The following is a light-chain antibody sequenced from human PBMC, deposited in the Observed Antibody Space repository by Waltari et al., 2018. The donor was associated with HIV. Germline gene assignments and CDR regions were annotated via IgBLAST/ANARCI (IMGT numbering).Light chain of an antibody. CDR2: GKN. V-gene: IGLV3-19*01. CDR1: SLRGYY. CDR3: NSRDSSANHVV. Sequence: SSELTQDPAVSVALGQTVRITCQGDSLRGYYASWYQQKPGQAPVLVIYGKNNRPSGIPDRFSCSSSGNTASLTITATQAEDEADYYCNSRDSSANHVVFGGGTKLTVL. J-gene: IGLJ2*01.